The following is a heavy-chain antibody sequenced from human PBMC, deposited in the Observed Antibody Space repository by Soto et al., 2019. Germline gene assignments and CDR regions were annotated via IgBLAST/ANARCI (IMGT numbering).Heavy chain of an antibody. CDR3: AKDRSSTSCYAFDY. D-gene: IGHD2-2*01. CDR1: GCTFSSYA. Sequence: GVSLRLSCAASGCTFSSYAMSLVRQAPGKGLEWVSAINSRGGSTYYADSVKGRFTISRDSSKNTLYLQMNSLRAEDTAVYYCAKDRSSTSCYAFDYWGQGTLVTVSS. J-gene: IGHJ4*02. V-gene: IGHV3-23*01. CDR2: INSRGGST.